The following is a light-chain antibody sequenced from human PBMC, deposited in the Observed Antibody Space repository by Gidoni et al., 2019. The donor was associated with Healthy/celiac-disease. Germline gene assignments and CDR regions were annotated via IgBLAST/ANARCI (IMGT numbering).Light chain of an antibody. CDR2: GAS. CDR3: QQYNNWPPRGFT. V-gene: IGKV3-15*01. Sequence: EIVMTQSPATLSVSPGERATLSCRASQSVSSTLAWYQQKPGQAPRLLIYGASTRATGIPARFSGSGSGTEFTLTISSLQSEDFAVYYCQQYNNWPPRGFTFGPGTKVDIK. J-gene: IGKJ3*01. CDR1: QSVSST.